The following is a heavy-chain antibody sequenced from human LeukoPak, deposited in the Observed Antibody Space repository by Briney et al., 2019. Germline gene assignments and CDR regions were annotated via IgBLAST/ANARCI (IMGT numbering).Heavy chain of an antibody. CDR1: GFTVSSNY. V-gene: IGHV3-53*01. Sequence: PGGSLRLSCAASGFTVSSNYMSWVRQAPGKGLEWVSVIYSGGSTYYADSVKGRFTISRDNSKNTLYLQMNSLRAEDTAVYYCARVSSSGWYYFDYWAREPWSPSPQ. CDR3: ARVSSSGWYYFDY. CDR2: IYSGGST. J-gene: IGHJ4*02. D-gene: IGHD6-19*01.